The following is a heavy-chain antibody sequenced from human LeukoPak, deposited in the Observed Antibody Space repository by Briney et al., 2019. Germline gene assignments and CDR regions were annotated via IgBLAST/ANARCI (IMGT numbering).Heavy chain of an antibody. CDR1: GFTFKNSA. J-gene: IGHJ4*01. D-gene: IGHD3-10*01. CDR2: ISGSRDNS. V-gene: IGHV3-23*01. Sequence: GGSLRLSCAASGFTFKNSAMSWVRQAPGRGLEWVSTISGSRDNSYYADSVKGRFAISRDFSQNTLYLEMNSLTADGTALYYCAKDLWFGGSAFDSWGQGTLVTVSS. CDR3: AKDLWFGGSAFDS.